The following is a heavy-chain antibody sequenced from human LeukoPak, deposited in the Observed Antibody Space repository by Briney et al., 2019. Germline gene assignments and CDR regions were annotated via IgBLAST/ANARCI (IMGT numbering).Heavy chain of an antibody. V-gene: IGHV3-23*01. J-gene: IGHJ4*02. D-gene: IGHD2-15*01. Sequence: GGSLRLSCAASGFTFSSYAMNWVRQAPGKGLEWVSGISGSGGSTYHADSVKGRFTISRDNSKNTLYLQMNSLRAEDTAVYYCAGLRYYDCSGGSCYFDYWGQGTLVTVSS. CDR2: ISGSGGST. CDR3: AGLRYYDCSGGSCYFDY. CDR1: GFTFSSYA.